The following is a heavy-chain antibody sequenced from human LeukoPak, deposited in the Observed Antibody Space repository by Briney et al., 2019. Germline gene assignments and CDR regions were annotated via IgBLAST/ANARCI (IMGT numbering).Heavy chain of an antibody. CDR1: GGSLSSYY. Sequence: SETLSLTCTVSGGSLSSYYWSWIRQPPGKGLEWIGYIYYSGSTYDNPCLKSRVTISRDTSRNQFSLKLSSVTAADTTVYYCARVLTYSSSSVSAFDIWGQGTMVTVSS. CDR2: IYYSGST. V-gene: IGHV4-59*01. J-gene: IGHJ3*02. CDR3: ARVLTYSSSSVSAFDI. D-gene: IGHD6-13*01.